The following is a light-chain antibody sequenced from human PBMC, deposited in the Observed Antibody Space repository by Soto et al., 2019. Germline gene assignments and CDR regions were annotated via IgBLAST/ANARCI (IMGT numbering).Light chain of an antibody. V-gene: IGKV1-5*03. CDR3: QQYNTYWT. CDR2: KAS. J-gene: IGKJ1*01. CDR1: QSISHW. Sequence: DIQMTQSPSTLSASVGDRVTITCRASQSISHWLAWYQQKPGKAPKLLIFKASILKNGVPSRFSGSGSGTEFTLSISSLQPDDFATYYCQQYNTYWTFGQGPKVDIK.